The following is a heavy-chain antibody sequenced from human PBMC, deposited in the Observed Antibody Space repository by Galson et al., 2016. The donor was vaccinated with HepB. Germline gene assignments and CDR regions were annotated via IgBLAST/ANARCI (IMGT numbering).Heavy chain of an antibody. D-gene: IGHD2-8*02. CDR3: ARGGLGYCTGGGCTPFDP. CDR2: IGTAGDT. Sequence: SLRLSCAASGFPFSSYDMHWVRHSTGKGLEWVSGIGTAGDTFYAGSVKGRFNISRENAENSLYLQMNSLRVGDTAVYYCARGGLGYCTGGGCTPFDPWGQGTLVTVSS. J-gene: IGHJ5*02. V-gene: IGHV3-13*01. CDR1: GFPFSSYD.